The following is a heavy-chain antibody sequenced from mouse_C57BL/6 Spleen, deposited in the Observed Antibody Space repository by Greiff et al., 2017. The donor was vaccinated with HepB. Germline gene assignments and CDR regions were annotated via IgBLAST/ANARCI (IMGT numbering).Heavy chain of an antibody. CDR3: ARDYYGLFDY. D-gene: IGHD2-1*01. CDR2: IYPGSGNT. Sequence: QVHVKQSGAELVRPGASVKLSCKASGYTFTDYYINWVKQRPGQGLEWIARIYPGSGNTYYNEKFKGKATLTAEKSSSTAYMQLSSLTSEDSAVYFCARDYYGLFDYWGQSTTLTVSS. CDR1: GYTFTDYY. V-gene: IGHV1-76*01. J-gene: IGHJ2*01.